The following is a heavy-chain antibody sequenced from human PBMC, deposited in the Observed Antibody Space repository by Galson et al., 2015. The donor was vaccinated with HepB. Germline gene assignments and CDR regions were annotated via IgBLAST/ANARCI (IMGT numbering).Heavy chain of an antibody. V-gene: IGHV1-2*02. CDR3: ARDGGTAYFDY. J-gene: IGHJ4*02. D-gene: IGHD3-16*01. Sequence: SVKVSCKASGYTFTGYYMHWVRQAPGQGLEWMGWINPNSGGTNYAQKFQGRVTITADESTSTAYMELSSLRSEDTAVYYCARDGGTAYFDYWGQGTLVTVSS. CDR2: INPNSGGT. CDR1: GYTFTGYY.